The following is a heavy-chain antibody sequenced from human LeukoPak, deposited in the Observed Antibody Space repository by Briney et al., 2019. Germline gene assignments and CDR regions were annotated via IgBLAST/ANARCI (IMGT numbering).Heavy chain of an antibody. D-gene: IGHD3-16*01. Sequence: GGSLRLSCAASGVTLSTYAMSWARQAPGKGLEWVPGISSSGSGDNTYYADSVKGRFTISRDNSKNTLYLQMNTLRAEDTAVYYCAKDPVNWGQDSGTFDIWGQGTMVTVSS. V-gene: IGHV3-23*01. CDR2: ISSSGSGDNT. J-gene: IGHJ3*02. CDR3: AKDPVNWGQDSGTFDI. CDR1: GVTLSTYA.